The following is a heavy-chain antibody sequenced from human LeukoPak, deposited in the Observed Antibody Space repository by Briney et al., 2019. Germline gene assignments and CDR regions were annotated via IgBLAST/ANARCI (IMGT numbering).Heavy chain of an antibody. CDR1: GFTFSTYW. CDR2: IKQDGSEK. CDR3: ARERYYDFWSGYYGNWFDP. Sequence: GGSLRLSCAASGFTFSTYWMSWVRQAPGKGLEWVANIKQDGSEKYYVDSVKGRFTISRDNSKNTLYLQMNSLRAEDTAVYYCARERYYDFWSGYYGNWFDPWGQGTLVTVSS. J-gene: IGHJ5*02. D-gene: IGHD3-3*01. V-gene: IGHV3-7*01.